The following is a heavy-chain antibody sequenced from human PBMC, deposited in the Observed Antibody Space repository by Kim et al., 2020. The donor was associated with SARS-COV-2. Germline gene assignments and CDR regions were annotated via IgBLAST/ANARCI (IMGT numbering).Heavy chain of an antibody. J-gene: IGHJ6*02. CDR2: IKSKTDGGTT. D-gene: IGHD2-2*01. V-gene: IGHV3-15*01. CDR3: TTDPDIVVPRMDV. Sequence: GGSLRLSCAASGFTFSNAWMSWVRQAPGKGLEWVGRIKSKTDGGTTDYAAPVKGRFTISRDDSKNTLYLQMNSLKTEDTAVYYCTTDPDIVVPRMDVWGQGTTVTVSS. CDR1: GFTFSNAW.